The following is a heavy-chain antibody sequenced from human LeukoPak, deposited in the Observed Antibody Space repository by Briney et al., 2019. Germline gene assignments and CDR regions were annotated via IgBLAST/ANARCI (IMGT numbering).Heavy chain of an antibody. CDR1: GFTFSSYA. Sequence: GGSLRLSCAASGFTFSSYAMHWVRQAPGKGLEYVSAISSNGGSTYYANSVKGRFTISRDNSKNTLYLQMGSLRAEDMAVYYCARRGPYSSGWYYFDYWGQGTLVTVSS. D-gene: IGHD6-19*01. CDR3: ARRGPYSSGWYYFDY. V-gene: IGHV3-64*01. J-gene: IGHJ4*02. CDR2: ISSNGGST.